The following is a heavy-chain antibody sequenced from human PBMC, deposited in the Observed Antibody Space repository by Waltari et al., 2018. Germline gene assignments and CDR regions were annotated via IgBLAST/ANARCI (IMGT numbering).Heavy chain of an antibody. Sequence: EVQLVESGGGLVQPGGSLRLSCAASGFTFSSYWMSWVRQAPGKGLEWVANIKQDGSEKYYVDSVKGRFTISRDNAKNSLYLQMNSLRAEDTAVYYCARGQYYYDSSGYDHFDYWGQGTLVTVSS. CDR2: IKQDGSEK. V-gene: IGHV3-7*01. J-gene: IGHJ4*02. CDR3: ARGQYYYDSSGYDHFDY. CDR1: GFTFSSYW. D-gene: IGHD3-22*01.